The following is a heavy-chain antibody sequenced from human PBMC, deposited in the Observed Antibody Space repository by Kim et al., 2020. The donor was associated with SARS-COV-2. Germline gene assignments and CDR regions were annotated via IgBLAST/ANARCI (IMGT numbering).Heavy chain of an antibody. V-gene: IGHV3-30*18. Sequence: GGSLRLSCAASGFTFSSYGMHWVRQAPGKGLEWVAVISYDGSNKYYADSVKGRFTISRDNSKNTLYLQMNSLRAEDTAVYYCSKDYGFVVGAYGMDVWG. D-gene: IGHD2-2*01. CDR3: SKDYGFVVGAYGMDV. CDR2: ISYDGSNK. J-gene: IGHJ6*02. CDR1: GFTFSSYG.